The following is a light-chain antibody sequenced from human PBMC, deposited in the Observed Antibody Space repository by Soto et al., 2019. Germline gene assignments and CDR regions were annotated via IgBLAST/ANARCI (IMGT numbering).Light chain of an antibody. Sequence: QSALTQPPSASGSPGQSVTISCNGTSSDVGAYKYVSWYQQYPGKAPKLMIYEVTKRPSGVPDRFSGSKSGNTASLTVSGLKAEDEADYYCTSYVGNDIWVFGGGTKLTVL. CDR2: EVT. J-gene: IGLJ3*02. CDR3: TSYVGNDIWV. CDR1: SSDVGAYKY. V-gene: IGLV2-8*01.